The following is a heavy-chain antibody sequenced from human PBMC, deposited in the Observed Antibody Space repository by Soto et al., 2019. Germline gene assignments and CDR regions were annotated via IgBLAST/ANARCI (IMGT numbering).Heavy chain of an antibody. J-gene: IGHJ3*02. CDR1: GGSISSYY. CDR3: ARGSRGYYDSSGYYAFDI. V-gene: IGHV4-59*01. Sequence: PSETLSLTCTVSGGSISSYYWSWIRQPPGKGLEWIGYIYYSGSTNYNPSLKSRVTTSVDTSKNQFSLKLSSVTAADTAVYYCARGSRGYYDSSGYYAFDIWGQGTMVTVSS. CDR2: IYYSGST. D-gene: IGHD3-22*01.